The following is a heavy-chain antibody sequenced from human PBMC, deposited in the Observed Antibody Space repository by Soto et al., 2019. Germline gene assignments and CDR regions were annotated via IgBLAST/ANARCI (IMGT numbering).Heavy chain of an antibody. CDR1: EFTFSVYS. CDR2: ISSGSSYI. D-gene: IGHD3-10*01. Sequence: DVQLEESGGGLVKPGGSLRLSCVASEFTFSVYSMNWVRQAPGKGLEWVSSISSGSSYIYYADSVKGRFTISRDNDKSSLFLHMNSLRVDNTAVYYCTRDRVKIRGGYYHYYGMDVWGQGTTVTAS. CDR3: TRDRVKIRGGYYHYYGMDV. V-gene: IGHV3-21*02. J-gene: IGHJ6*02.